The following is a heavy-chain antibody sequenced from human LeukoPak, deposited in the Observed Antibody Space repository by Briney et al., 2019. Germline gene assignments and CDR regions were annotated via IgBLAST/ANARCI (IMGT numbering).Heavy chain of an antibody. V-gene: IGHV4-39*01. CDR1: GGSISSRNFF. Sequence: SETLSLTCTVSGGSISSRNFFWAWIRQPPGKGLEWIATIFYTGNTHYNPSLKSRVTMSVDTVKNQFSLNLNSVTAADTAVYYCARQSSGYYYGWFDPWGQGTLVTVSS. D-gene: IGHD3-22*01. CDR3: ARQSSGYYYGWFDP. CDR2: IFYTGNT. J-gene: IGHJ5*02.